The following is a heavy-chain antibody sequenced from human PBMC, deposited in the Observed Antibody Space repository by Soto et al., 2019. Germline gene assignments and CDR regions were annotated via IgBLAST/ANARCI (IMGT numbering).Heavy chain of an antibody. CDR3: ARVVDCSGGSCYFSVDC. D-gene: IGHD2-15*01. J-gene: IGHJ4*02. Sequence: PSETLSLTCTVSGGSISSGDYYWSWIRQPPGKGLEWIGYIYYSGSTYYNPSLKSRVTISVDTSKNQFSLKLSSVTAADTAVYYCARVVDCSGGSCYFSVDCRAQGTLVTGSS. CDR1: GGSISSGDYY. V-gene: IGHV4-30-4*01. CDR2: IYYSGST.